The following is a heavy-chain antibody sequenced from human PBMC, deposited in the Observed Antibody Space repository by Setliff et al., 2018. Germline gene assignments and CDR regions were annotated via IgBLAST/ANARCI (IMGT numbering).Heavy chain of an antibody. CDR3: VRDLGQWALDF. Sequence: ASVKVSCKTSGYMFTTYGISWVRQDPGQGLEWMGWIRVYDGYTDYAQKFQSRVTMTKDTSTSTAYMELRSLRPDDTAVYYCVRDLGQWALDFWGQGTLVTVSS. V-gene: IGHV1-18*01. D-gene: IGHD1-26*01. J-gene: IGHJ4*02. CDR1: GYMFTTYG. CDR2: IRVYDGYT.